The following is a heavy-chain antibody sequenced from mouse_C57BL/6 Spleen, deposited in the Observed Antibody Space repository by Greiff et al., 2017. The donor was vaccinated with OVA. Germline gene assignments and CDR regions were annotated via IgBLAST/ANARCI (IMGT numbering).Heavy chain of an antibody. D-gene: IGHD1-1*01. V-gene: IGHV2-2*01. CDR1: GFSLTSYG. CDR3: ARKAGVTTVVDWYFDV. CDR2: IWSGGST. J-gene: IGHJ1*03. Sequence: VQLVESGPGLVQPSQSLSITCTVSGFSLTSYGVHWVRQSPGKGLEWLGVIWSGGSTDYNAAFISRLSISKDNSKSQVFFKMNSLQADDTAIYYCARKAGVTTVVDWYFDVWGTGTTVTVSS.